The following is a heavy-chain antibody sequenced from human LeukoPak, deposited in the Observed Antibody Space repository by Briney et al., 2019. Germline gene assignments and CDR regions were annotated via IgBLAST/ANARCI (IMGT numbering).Heavy chain of an antibody. D-gene: IGHD6-13*01. CDR3: ARGSIAAAGSSKGYMDV. Sequence: GGSLRLSCAASGFTFSSYSMNWVRQAPGKGLEWVSSISSSSNYIYYADSVKGRFTISRDNAKNSLYLQMNSLRVEDTAVYYCARGSIAAAGSSKGYMDVWGKGTTVTVSS. V-gene: IGHV3-21*01. J-gene: IGHJ6*03. CDR2: ISSSSNYI. CDR1: GFTFSSYS.